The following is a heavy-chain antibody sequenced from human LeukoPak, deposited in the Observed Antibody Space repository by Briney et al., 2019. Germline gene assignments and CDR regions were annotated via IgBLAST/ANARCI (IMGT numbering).Heavy chain of an antibody. J-gene: IGHJ4*02. CDR2: INWNCCST. CDR1: GFTFDDYG. V-gene: IGHV3-20*04. Sequence: GGSLLLSCAASGFTFDDYGMGWVRPAPGKGLEGVSGINWNCCSTGYADSVRGRFTISRDNAKNSLYLQMNSLRAEDTALCYCARVMWAYSSSWYVGYWGQGTLVTVSS. CDR3: ARVMWAYSSSWYVGY. D-gene: IGHD6-13*01.